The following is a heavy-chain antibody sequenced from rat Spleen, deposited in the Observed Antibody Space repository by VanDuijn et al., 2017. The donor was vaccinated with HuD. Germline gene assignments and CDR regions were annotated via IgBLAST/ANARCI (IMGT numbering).Heavy chain of an antibody. CDR3: ARGVADY. D-gene: IGHD4-3*01. Sequence: EVHLVESGGGLVQPGRSLKLSCAASGFTFSNYGMAWVRQTPTKGLEWVASISTGGGNIYHRESVKGRFTISRNNAKNILYLQMNSLRSDDTATYYCARGVADYWGQGVMVTVSS. CDR1: GFTFSNYG. V-gene: IGHV5S13*01. CDR2: ISTGGGNI. J-gene: IGHJ2*01.